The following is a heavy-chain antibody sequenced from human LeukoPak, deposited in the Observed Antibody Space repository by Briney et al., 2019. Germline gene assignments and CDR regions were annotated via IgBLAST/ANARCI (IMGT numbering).Heavy chain of an antibody. CDR3: ARCYDFWSGEDAFDI. V-gene: IGHV4-34*01. CDR2: INHSGST. CDR1: GGSFSGYY. D-gene: IGHD3-3*01. J-gene: IGHJ3*02. Sequence: SETLSLTCAVYGGSFSGYYWSWIRQPPGKGLEWIGEINHSGSTNYNPSLKSRVTISVDTSKNQFSLKLSSVTAADTAVYYCARCYDFWSGEDAFDIWGQGTTVTVSS.